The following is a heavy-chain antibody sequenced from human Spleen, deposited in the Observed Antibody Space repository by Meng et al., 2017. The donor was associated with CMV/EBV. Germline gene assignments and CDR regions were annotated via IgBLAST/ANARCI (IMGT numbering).Heavy chain of an antibody. CDR1: GGSFSGYY. V-gene: IGHV4-34*01. CDR2: INHSGST. D-gene: IGHD4-23*01. J-gene: IGHJ6*02. CDR3: ASINYGGKRPYYYAMDV. Sequence: SETLSLTCAVYGGSFSGYYWSWIRQPPGKGLEWIGEINHSGSTNYNPSLKSRVTISIATSKNQFSLKLSSVTAADTAVYYCASINYGGKRPYYYAMDVWGQGTTVTVSS.